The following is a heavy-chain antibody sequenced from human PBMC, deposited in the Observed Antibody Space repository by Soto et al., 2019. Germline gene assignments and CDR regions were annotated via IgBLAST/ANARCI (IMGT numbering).Heavy chain of an antibody. J-gene: IGHJ5*02. Sequence: EVQLLESGGGLVQPGGSLRLSCAASGFTFSSYVLCWVRQAPGKGLELVSAIGGSGSTYYADSVKGRFTISRDNSKNPRYLQMNRLRAEDTAVYYGASHIAAAGPWALHWFDHWGQGTLVTVSS. CDR3: ASHIAAAGPWALHWFDH. CDR2: IGGSGST. CDR1: GFTFSSYV. D-gene: IGHD6-13*01. V-gene: IGHV3-23*01.